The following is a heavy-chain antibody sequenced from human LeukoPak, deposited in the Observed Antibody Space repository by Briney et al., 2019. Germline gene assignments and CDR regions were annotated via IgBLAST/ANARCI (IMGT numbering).Heavy chain of an antibody. CDR2: IYYSGST. J-gene: IGHJ3*02. Sequence: SETLSLTCTVSGGSTSSYYWSWIRQPPGKGLDWIGYIYYSGSTNYNPSLKSRVTISVDTSKNQFSLKVSSVTAADTAVYYCGRDSSDGPTFEIWGQGTMVTVSS. CDR3: GRDSSDGPTFEI. CDR1: GGSTSSYY. V-gene: IGHV4-59*12.